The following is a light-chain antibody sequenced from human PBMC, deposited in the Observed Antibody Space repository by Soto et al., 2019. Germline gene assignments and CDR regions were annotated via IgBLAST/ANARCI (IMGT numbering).Light chain of an antibody. CDR3: QQYNNWPS. CDR2: DAS. J-gene: IGKJ4*01. Sequence: EFVLTQSPGTLSLSPGERATLSCRASQTVRNNYLAWYQQKPGQAPRLLIYDASSRATGIPDRFSGGGSGTDFTLTISRLEPEDFAVYYCQQYNNWPSFGGGTKVDSK. CDR1: QTVRNNY. V-gene: IGKV3-20*01.